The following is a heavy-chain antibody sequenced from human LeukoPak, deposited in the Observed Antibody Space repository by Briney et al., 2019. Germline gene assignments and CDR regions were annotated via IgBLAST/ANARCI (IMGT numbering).Heavy chain of an antibody. V-gene: IGHV3-21*01. J-gene: IGHJ4*02. CDR1: GFTFSSYS. CDR3: ARERVAGTFDY. D-gene: IGHD6-19*01. CDR2: ISSSSYI. Sequence: TGGSLGLSCAASGFTFSSYSMNWVRQAPGKGLEWVSSISSSSYIYYADSVKGRFTISRDNAKNSLYLQMNSLRAEDTAVYYCARERVAGTFDYWGQGTLVTVSS.